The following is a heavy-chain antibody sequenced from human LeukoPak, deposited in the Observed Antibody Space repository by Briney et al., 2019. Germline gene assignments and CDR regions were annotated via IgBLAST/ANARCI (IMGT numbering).Heavy chain of an antibody. CDR1: GGSFSGYY. D-gene: IGHD2-15*01. CDR2: INHSGST. CDR3: ARLLRLLGDAFDI. Sequence: SETLSLTCAVYGGSFSGYYWSWIRQPPGKGLEWIGEINHSGSTNYNPSLKSRVTISVDTSKNQFSLKLSSVTAADTAVYYCARLLRLLGDAFDIWGQGTMVTVSS. J-gene: IGHJ3*02. V-gene: IGHV4-34*01.